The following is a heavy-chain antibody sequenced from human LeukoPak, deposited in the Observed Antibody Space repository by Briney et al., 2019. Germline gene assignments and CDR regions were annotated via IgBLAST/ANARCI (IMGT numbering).Heavy chain of an antibody. CDR1: GFTLSSYW. J-gene: IGHJ3*02. D-gene: IGHD6-19*01. V-gene: IGHV3-74*01. CDR3: AREARLVPSAHDAFDI. CDR2: INSDGYST. Sequence: PGGSLRLSCAASGFTLSSYWMHWVRQAPGKGLVWVSRINSDGYSTSYADSVKGRFTISRDNAKNTLYLQMNSLRAEGTAVYYCAREARLVPSAHDAFDIWGQGTMVTVSS.